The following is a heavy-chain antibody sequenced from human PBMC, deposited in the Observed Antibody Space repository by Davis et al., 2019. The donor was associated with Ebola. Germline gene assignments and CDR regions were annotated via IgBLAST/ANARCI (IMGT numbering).Heavy chain of an antibody. J-gene: IGHJ5*02. V-gene: IGHV1-69*13. CDR2: IIPMFRSP. CDR1: EGTFSSFA. Sequence: SVKVSCKASEGTFSSFAVSWLRQAPGQGLEWMGGIIPMFRSPNYAQRFQDRLTITADESTRTAYMELSRLRFEDTAVYFCARVRTGFYYDSSDSPNWFDPWGQGTLVTVSS. D-gene: IGHD3-22*01. CDR3: ARVRTGFYYDSSDSPNWFDP.